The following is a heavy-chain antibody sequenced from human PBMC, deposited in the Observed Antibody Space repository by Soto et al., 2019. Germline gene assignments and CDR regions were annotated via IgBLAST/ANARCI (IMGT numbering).Heavy chain of an antibody. D-gene: IGHD3-3*01. Sequence: SETLSLTGTVSGGSISSGGYYWSWIRQHPGKSLEWIGYIYYSVSTYYNPSLKSRVTISVDTSKNQFSLKLSSVTAADTAVYYCARDRIEPVKDFWSGYSINYGMDVWGEGTTVTV. J-gene: IGHJ6*02. V-gene: IGHV4-31*03. CDR3: ARDRIEPVKDFWSGYSINYGMDV. CDR2: IYYSVST. CDR1: GGSISSGGYY.